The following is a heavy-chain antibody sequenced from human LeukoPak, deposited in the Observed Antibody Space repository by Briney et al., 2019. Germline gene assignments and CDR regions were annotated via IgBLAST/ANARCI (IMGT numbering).Heavy chain of an antibody. J-gene: IGHJ4*02. V-gene: IGHV1-69*06. CDR1: GGTFSSYA. Sequence: SVKVSCKASGGTFSSYAISWVRQAPGQGLEWMGGIIPIFGTANYAQKFQGRVTITADKSTSTAYMELSRLRSDDTAVYYCARDNDSSGYYADYWGQGTLVTVSS. D-gene: IGHD3-22*01. CDR2: IIPIFGTA. CDR3: ARDNDSSGYYADY.